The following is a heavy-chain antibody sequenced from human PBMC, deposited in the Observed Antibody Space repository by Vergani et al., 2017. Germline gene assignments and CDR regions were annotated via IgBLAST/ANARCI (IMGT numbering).Heavy chain of an antibody. D-gene: IGHD3-10*01. CDR3: ARVGFPGSSPFDF. CDR2: VDWEDDK. J-gene: IGHJ4*02. CDR1: GFSLTTTGVS. Sequence: QVTLTESGPALVKPTQTLTLSCTFSGFSLTTTGVSINWLLRPPGGALEWLARVDWEDDKFFSPSLGGRLAISKDTSRNRVVLTLTNVDSADTGTYYCARVGFPGSSPFDFWGLGAQVTVSS. V-gene: IGHV2-70*17.